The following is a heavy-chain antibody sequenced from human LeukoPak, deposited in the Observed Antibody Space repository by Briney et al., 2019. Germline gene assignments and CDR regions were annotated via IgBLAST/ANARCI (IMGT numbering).Heavy chain of an antibody. CDR3: AKRMGCADLNCYAELDS. D-gene: IGHD3-16*01. J-gene: IGHJ4*02. CDR2: ISSNGGRT. V-gene: IGHV3-23*01. Sequence: PGGSLRLSCATSGFTFSNFAMNWVRQAPGKGLEWVSVISSNGGRTNYANSVKGRFTVSRDNSKNMLYLRMNTLRAEDTAIYYCAKRMGCADLNCYAELDSWGQGTLVTVSS. CDR1: GFTFSNFA.